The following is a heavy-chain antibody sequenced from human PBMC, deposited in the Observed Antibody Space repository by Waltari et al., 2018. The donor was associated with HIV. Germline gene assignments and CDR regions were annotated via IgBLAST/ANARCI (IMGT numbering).Heavy chain of an antibody. V-gene: IGHV4-31*03. CDR3: ARFQSHGRSSSDWFDP. CDR2: IYYSGST. D-gene: IGHD6-6*01. J-gene: IGHJ5*02. CDR1: GGSISSGGYY. Sequence: QVQLQESGPGLVKPSQTLSLTCTVSGGSISSGGYYWSWIRQHPGKGLEWIGYIYYSGSTYYNPSLKSRVTISVDTSKNQFSLKLSSVTAADTAVYYCARFQSHGRSSSDWFDPWGQGTLVTVSS.